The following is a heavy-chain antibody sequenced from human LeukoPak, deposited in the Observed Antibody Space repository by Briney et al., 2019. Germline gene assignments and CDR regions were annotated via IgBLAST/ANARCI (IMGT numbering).Heavy chain of an antibody. CDR2: ISSTSSPI. CDR3: ARVIGSYGDSAY. D-gene: IGHD3-16*01. CDR1: GFTFRSYS. V-gene: IGHV3-48*04. Sequence: GGSLRLSCAASGFTFRSYSMNWVRQAPGKGLGWLSYISSTSSPIYYADSLKGRFTIYRDNTKNSLYLQTDSLRAEDTAVYYCARVIGSYGDSAYWGQGTLVTVSS. J-gene: IGHJ4*02.